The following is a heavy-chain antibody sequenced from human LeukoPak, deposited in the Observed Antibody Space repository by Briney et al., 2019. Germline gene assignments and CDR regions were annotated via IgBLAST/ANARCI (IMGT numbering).Heavy chain of an antibody. CDR3: AKDESGYCSGGSCYTLEY. V-gene: IGHV3-30*18. J-gene: IGHJ4*02. CDR1: GFTFSSYG. D-gene: IGHD2-15*01. Sequence: GGSLRLSRAASGFTFSSYGMHWVRQAPGKGLEWVAVISYDGSNKYYADSVKGRFTISRDNSKNTLYLQMNSLRAEDTAVYYCAKDESGYCSGGSCYTLEYWGQGTLVTVSS. CDR2: ISYDGSNK.